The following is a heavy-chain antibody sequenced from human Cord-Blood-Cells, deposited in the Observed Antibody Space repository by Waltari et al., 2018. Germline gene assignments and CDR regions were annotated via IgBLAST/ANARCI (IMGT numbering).Heavy chain of an antibody. CDR2: TRNKADSYTT. V-gene: IGHV3-72*01. CDR1: GFTLRDHY. Sequence: EVQLVESGGGLVQRGGALRLSCAASGFTLRDHYMDCVRPAPGKGLEWVGRTRNKADSYTTGYAASVKGRFTISRDDSKNSLYLQMNSLKTEDTAVYYCARVNSSSHDAFEIWGQGTMVTVSS. CDR3: ARVNSSSHDAFEI. J-gene: IGHJ3*02. D-gene: IGHD6-13*01.